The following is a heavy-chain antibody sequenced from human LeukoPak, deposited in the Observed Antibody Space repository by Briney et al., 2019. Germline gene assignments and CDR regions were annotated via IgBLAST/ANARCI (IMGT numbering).Heavy chain of an antibody. D-gene: IGHD5-24*01. CDR2: IIPIFGTA. V-gene: IGHV1-69*05. J-gene: IGHJ4*02. CDR3: ARVGPDGYTGGVDY. Sequence: SVKVSCKASGGTFSSYAISWVRQAPVQGLEWMGRIIPIFGTANYAQKFQGRVTITTDESTSTAYMELSSLRSEDTAVYYCARVGPDGYTGGVDYWGQGTLVTVSS. CDR1: GGTFSSYA.